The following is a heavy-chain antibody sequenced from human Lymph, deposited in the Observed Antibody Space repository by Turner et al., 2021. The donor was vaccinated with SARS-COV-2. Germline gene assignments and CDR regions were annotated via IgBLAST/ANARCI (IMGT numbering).Heavy chain of an antibody. V-gene: IGHV1-24*01. J-gene: IGHJ6*02. Sequence: QVQLVQSGAEVKKPGASVKVSCKVSGYPLPELSMHWVRQAPGKGLEWMGGFDPEDGATIYAQKFQGRVTMTEDTSIDTVYMELSSLRSEDTAVYYCAIDRKKWLVQTGDGMDVWGQGTTVTVSS. CDR3: AIDRKKWLVQTGDGMDV. CDR2: FDPEDGAT. CDR1: GYPLPELS. D-gene: IGHD6-19*01.